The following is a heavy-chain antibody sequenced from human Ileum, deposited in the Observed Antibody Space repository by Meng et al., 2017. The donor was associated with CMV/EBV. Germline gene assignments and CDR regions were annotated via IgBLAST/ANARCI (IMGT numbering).Heavy chain of an antibody. J-gene: IGHJ4*02. CDR1: GFTFDDYG. CDR2: INWNGGSI. CDR3: ARDRGWLRFDF. D-gene: IGHD6-19*01. Sequence: GESLKISCAASGFTFDDYGMSWVRQAPGKGLEWVSAINWNGGSIGYVDSVKGRFTISRDNAKNSLYLQMNSLRAEDTALYYCARDRGWLRFDFWGQGALGTVSS. V-gene: IGHV3-20*04.